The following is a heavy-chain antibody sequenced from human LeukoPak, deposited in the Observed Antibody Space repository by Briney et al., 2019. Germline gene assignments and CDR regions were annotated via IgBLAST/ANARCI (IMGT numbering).Heavy chain of an antibody. V-gene: IGHV4-39*07. CDR1: GGSISSSSYY. J-gene: IGHJ4*02. CDR2: VNLQGST. Sequence: SETLSLTCTVSGGSISSSSYYWGWIRQPPGKGPEWIGEVNLQGSTNYNPSLMGRVAISVDTSENHISLQLTSVTAADTAVYYCAREGGPYRPLDYSGQGALVTVSS. CDR3: AREGGPYRPLDY.